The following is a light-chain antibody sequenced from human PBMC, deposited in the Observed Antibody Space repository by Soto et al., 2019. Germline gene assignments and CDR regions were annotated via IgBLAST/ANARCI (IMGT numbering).Light chain of an antibody. J-gene: IGKJ1*01. Sequence: DIQMTQSPSSLSASVGDRVTITCRARQSISSYLNWYQQKPGKAPNILIYAASSLQSGVPSRFSGSGSGTYFTRTISSLQPADFATYYCQQSYSSSWTFGQGTTVEIK. CDR1: QSISSY. CDR3: QQSYSSSWT. CDR2: AAS. V-gene: IGKV1-39*01.